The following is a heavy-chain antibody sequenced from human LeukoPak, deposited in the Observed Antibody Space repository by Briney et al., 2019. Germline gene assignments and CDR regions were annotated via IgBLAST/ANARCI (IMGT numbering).Heavy chain of an antibody. Sequence: GASVKVSCKASGGTFSSYAISWVRQAPGQGLEWMGGIIPIFGTANYAQKFQGRVTITADESTSTAYMELSSLRSEDTAVYYCARDLVPAALRTDAFDIWGQGTMVTVSS. CDR2: IIPIFGTA. CDR1: GGTFSSYA. J-gene: IGHJ3*02. D-gene: IGHD2-2*01. V-gene: IGHV1-69*13. CDR3: ARDLVPAALRTDAFDI.